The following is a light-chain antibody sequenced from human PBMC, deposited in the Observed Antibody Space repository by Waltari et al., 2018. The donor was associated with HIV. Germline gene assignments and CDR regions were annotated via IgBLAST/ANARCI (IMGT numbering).Light chain of an antibody. Sequence: QLVLTQSPSASASLGASVKLTCTLSSGHSSYAIAWHQQQPEKGPRYLMKLNRAGSHRKGDGIPDRFSGSSSGAERYLTISSLQSEDEADYYCQTWDTGIQVFGGGTKLTVL. CDR1: SGHSSYA. V-gene: IGLV4-69*01. J-gene: IGLJ2*01. CDR2: LNRAGSH. CDR3: QTWDTGIQV.